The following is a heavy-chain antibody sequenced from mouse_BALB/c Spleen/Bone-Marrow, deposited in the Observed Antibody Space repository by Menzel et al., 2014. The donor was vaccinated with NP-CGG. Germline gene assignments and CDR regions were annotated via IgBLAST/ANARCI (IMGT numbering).Heavy chain of an antibody. D-gene: IGHD1-1*01. CDR3: ARTYGSSVFAY. Sequence: QVQLQQSGPELVKSWASVKNSCKASGYVFSSSWMNWVKQRPGQGLEWIGRIYPGDGDTNYNGKFKGKATLTADKSSSTAYMQLSNLTSVDSAVYFCARTYGSSVFAYWGQGTLVTVSA. J-gene: IGHJ3*01. V-gene: IGHV1-82*01. CDR2: IYPGDGDT. CDR1: GYVFSSSW.